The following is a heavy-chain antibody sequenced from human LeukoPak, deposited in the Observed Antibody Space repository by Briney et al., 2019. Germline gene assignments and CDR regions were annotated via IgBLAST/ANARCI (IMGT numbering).Heavy chain of an antibody. D-gene: IGHD4-17*01. CDR3: ARKATVNSWFDP. V-gene: IGHV4-4*07. Sequence: SETLSLTCTVSGGSISNYYWSWIRQPAGKGLEWIGRIYTSGSTSYNPSLKSRVTTSVDTSKNQFSLKLNSVTAADTAVYYCARKATVNSWFDPWGQGTLVIVSS. CDR1: GGSISNYY. J-gene: IGHJ5*02. CDR2: IYTSGST.